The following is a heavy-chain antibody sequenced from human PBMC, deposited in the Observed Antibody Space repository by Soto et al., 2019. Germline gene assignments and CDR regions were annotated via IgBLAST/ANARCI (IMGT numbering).Heavy chain of an antibody. Sequence: GGSLRLSCAASGFTFSSYGMHWVRQAPGKGLEWVAGIGYDGSNKYNADSVKGHFTISSDNSKNTLYLQMNSLRAEDTAVYYCASDLSDIVATTRYYYYGMDVWGQGTTVTVSS. CDR1: GFTFSSYG. J-gene: IGHJ6*02. D-gene: IGHD5-12*01. CDR3: ASDLSDIVATTRYYYYGMDV. V-gene: IGHV3-33*01. CDR2: IGYDGSNK.